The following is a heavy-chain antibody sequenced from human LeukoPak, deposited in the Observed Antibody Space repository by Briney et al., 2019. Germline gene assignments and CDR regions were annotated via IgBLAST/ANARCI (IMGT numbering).Heavy chain of an antibody. V-gene: IGHV3-48*03. J-gene: IGHJ3*02. CDR1: GFTFSSYE. CDR2: ISSSGSTI. CDR3: ARAAVRTNAFDI. D-gene: IGHD4/OR15-4a*01. Sequence: GGSLRLSCAASGFTFSSYEMNWVRQAPGKGLEWVSYISSSGSTIYYADSVKGRFTISRGNAKNSLYLQMNSLRAEDTAVYYCARAAVRTNAFDIWGQGTMVTVSS.